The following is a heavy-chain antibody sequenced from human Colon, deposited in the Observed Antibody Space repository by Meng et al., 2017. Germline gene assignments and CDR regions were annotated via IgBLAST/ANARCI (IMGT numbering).Heavy chain of an antibody. J-gene: IGHJ5*02. CDR1: GGSCSGYY. CDR3: ARRVRGVISWFDP. V-gene: IGHV4-34*01. CDR2: INHSGST. D-gene: IGHD3-10*01. Sequence: QVQLKQWGGGLWKPSGPRSLTCAVYGGSCSGYYWSWIRQPPGKGLEWIGEINHSGSTNYNPSLKSRVTISVDTSKNQFSLKLSSVTAADTAVYYCARRVRGVISWFDPWGQGTLVTVSS.